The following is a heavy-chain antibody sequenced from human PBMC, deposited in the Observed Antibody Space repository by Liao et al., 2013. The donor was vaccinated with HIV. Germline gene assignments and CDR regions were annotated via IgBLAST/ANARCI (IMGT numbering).Heavy chain of an antibody. CDR3: ARVGTTVNWFDP. V-gene: IGHV4-30-2*01. CDR1: GGSISSGGYS. CDR2: IYHSGST. Sequence: QLQLQESGSGLVKPSQTLSLTCAVSGGSISSGGYSWSWIRQPPGKGLEWIGYIYHSGSTYYNPSLKSRVTISVDRSKNQFSLKLRSVTAADTAVYYCARVGTTVNWFDPWGQGTLVTVSS. D-gene: IGHD4-11*01. J-gene: IGHJ5*02.